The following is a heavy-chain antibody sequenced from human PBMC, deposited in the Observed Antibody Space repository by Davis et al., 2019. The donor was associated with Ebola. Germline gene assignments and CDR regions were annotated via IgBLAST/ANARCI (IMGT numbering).Heavy chain of an antibody. V-gene: IGHV4-34*01. CDR2: INHSGST. CDR1: GGSFSGYY. D-gene: IGHD3-22*01. CDR3: GSLGGTMIADGFDV. Sequence: PSETLSPTCAVYGGSFSGYYWSWIRQPPGKGLEWIGEINHSGSTNYNPSLKSRVTISVDTSKNQFSLKLSSVTAAETAVYYCGSLGGTMIADGFDVWGQGKMVTGSS. J-gene: IGHJ3*01.